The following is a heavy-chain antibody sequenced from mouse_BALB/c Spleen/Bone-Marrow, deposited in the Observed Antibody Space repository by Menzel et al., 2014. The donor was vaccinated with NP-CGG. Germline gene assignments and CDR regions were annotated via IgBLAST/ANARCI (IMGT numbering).Heavy chain of an antibody. CDR3: ASQAYLCLDY. Sequence: VHLVESGPGLVQPSQSLSITCTVSGFSLTSYGVHWVRQSPGKGLEWLGVIWSGGSTDYNAAFISRLSISKDNSKSQVFFKMNSLQANDTAIYYCASQAYLCLDYWGQGTSVTVSS. J-gene: IGHJ4*01. V-gene: IGHV2-2*02. D-gene: IGHD3-2*02. CDR2: IWSGGST. CDR1: GFSLTSYG.